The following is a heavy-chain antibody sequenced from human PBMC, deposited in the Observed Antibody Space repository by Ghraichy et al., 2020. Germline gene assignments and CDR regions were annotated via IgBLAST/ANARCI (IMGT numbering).Heavy chain of an antibody. J-gene: IGHJ4*02. CDR2: INYSGTT. Sequence: SKTLSLTCSVSDGSISITSYFWGWIRQPPGKGLEWIGSINYSGTTFYNPSLRSRVAMSVDASKDQFSLRLSSVTAADTAVYYCARHSAASDLDYWGQGILVTVSS. D-gene: IGHD6-13*01. CDR1: DGSISITSYF. V-gene: IGHV4-39*01. CDR3: ARHSAASDLDY.